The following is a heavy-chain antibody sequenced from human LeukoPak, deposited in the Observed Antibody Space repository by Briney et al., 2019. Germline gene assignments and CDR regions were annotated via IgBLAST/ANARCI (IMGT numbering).Heavy chain of an antibody. CDR3: AREGSYSGSGSPPLDY. CDR2: INHSGST. Sequence: PSETLSLTCAVYGDSFTGYYWSWIRQPPGKGLEWIGKINHSGSTNYNPSLKSRVTISVDPSKNQFSLKLTSVTAADTAVYYCAREGSYSGSGSPPLDYWGQGTLVTVSS. CDR1: GDSFTGYY. J-gene: IGHJ4*02. V-gene: IGHV4-34*01. D-gene: IGHD3-10*01.